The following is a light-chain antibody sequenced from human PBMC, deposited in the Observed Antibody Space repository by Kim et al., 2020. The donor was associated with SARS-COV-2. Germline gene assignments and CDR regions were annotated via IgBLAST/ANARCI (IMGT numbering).Light chain of an antibody. J-gene: IGLJ2*01. Sequence: SSELTQDPAVSMALGQTVRITCQGDSLRSYYATRYQQKPRQAPLLVIFGRNNRPSGIPDRFSGSTSGNTASLTISGAQAEDEADFYCQSRDSGGNVVFGGGTQLTVL. V-gene: IGLV3-19*01. CDR3: QSRDSGGNVV. CDR2: GRN. CDR1: SLRSYY.